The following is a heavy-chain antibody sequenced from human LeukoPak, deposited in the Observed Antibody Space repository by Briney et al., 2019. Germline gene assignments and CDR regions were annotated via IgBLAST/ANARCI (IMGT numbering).Heavy chain of an antibody. CDR2: ISSSSSYI. D-gene: IGHD4-17*01. CDR3: AKDTSTTVTTLVDY. Sequence: GGSLRLSCAASGFTFSSYSMNWVRQAPGKGLEWVSSISSSSSYIYYADSVKGRFTISRDNAKNSLYLQMNSLRAEDTAVYYCAKDTSTTVTTLVDYWGQGTLVTVSS. V-gene: IGHV3-21*04. CDR1: GFTFSSYS. J-gene: IGHJ4*02.